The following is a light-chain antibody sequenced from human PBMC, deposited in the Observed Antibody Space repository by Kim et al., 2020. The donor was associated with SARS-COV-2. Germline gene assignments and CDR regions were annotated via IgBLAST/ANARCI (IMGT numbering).Light chain of an antibody. Sequence: ELTQPPSASVTPGQRVTISCSGSSSNIGRNTVNWYQQLPGTAPKLLIYSNNQRPSGVPDRFSGSKSGTSASLAISGLQSDDEADYYCAAWDDSLKAVFGGGAQLAVL. CDR3: AAWDDSLKAV. V-gene: IGLV1-44*01. J-gene: IGLJ2*01. CDR1: SSNIGRNT. CDR2: SNN.